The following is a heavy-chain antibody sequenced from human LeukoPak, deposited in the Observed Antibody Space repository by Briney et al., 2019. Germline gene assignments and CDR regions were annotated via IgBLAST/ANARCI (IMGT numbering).Heavy chain of an antibody. CDR2: IYYSGST. V-gene: IGHV4-30-4*08. J-gene: IGHJ4*02. CDR1: GGSISSGDYY. Sequence: PSQTLSLTCTVSGGSISSGDYYWSWIRQPPGKGLEWIGYIYYSGSTYYNPSLKSRVTISVDTSKNQFSLKLSSVTAADTAVYYCARGAWGEDIVVVPAAIWEPLFDYWGQGTLVTVPS. CDR3: ARGAWGEDIVVVPAAIWEPLFDY. D-gene: IGHD2-2*01.